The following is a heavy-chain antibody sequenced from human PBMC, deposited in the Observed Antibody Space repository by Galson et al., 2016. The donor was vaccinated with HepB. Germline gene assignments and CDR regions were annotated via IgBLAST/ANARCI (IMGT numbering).Heavy chain of an antibody. D-gene: IGHD3-3*01. J-gene: IGHJ5*02. V-gene: IGHV3-23*01. CDR1: GFTFSNYA. CDR3: AKDPRGGFYSRWFDP. CDR2: ISGSGGSP. Sequence: SLRLSCAASGFTFSNYAMSWVRQAPGKGLEWVSAISGSGGSPYYADSVKGRFTISRDNSKNTLYLQMNSLRVEDTALYYCAKDPRGGFYSRWFDPWGQGTLVTVSS.